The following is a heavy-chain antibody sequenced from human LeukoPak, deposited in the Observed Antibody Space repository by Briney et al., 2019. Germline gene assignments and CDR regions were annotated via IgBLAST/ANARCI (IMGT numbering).Heavy chain of an antibody. J-gene: IGHJ4*02. CDR3: AKDRPEWELLLIPPNFDY. CDR1: GGTFSNYA. CDR2: IIPIFGTT. D-gene: IGHD1-26*01. V-gene: IGHV1-69*05. Sequence: ASVKISCKASGGTFSNYAVSWVRQAPGQGLEWMGGIIPIFGTTNYAQKFQGRVTITTDESTSTGYMELKSLRSEDTAVYYCAKDRPEWELLLIPPNFDYWGQGTLVTVSS.